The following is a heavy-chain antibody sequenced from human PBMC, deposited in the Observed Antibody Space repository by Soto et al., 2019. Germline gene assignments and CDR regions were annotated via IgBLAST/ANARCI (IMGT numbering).Heavy chain of an antibody. CDR1: GFTFSSYK. D-gene: IGHD7-27*01. CDR2: IDGDGTGT. V-gene: IGHV3-74*01. CDR3: ATLGGPQLGARDY. J-gene: IGHJ4*02. Sequence: EVQLVESGGGLVQPGGSLRLSCAASGFTFSSYKIHWVRQAPGKGLVWVSRIDGDGTGTNYADSVKGRFTISRDNAKNPLYLQMNSLRVDDTPVYYCATLGGPQLGARDYWGQGTLVTVSS.